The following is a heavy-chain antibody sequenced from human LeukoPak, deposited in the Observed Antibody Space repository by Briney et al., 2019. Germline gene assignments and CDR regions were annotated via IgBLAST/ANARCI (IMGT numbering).Heavy chain of an antibody. V-gene: IGHV4-39*07. J-gene: IGHJ6*02. Sequence: SETLSLTCTVSGGSMSSSSYYWGWIRQPPGKGLEWIGSIYYSGSTYYNPSLMSRVTISVDTSKNQFSLKLSSVTAADTAVYYCARDSGVAAYYYYYGMDVWGQGTTVTVSS. CDR3: ARDSGVAAYYYYYGMDV. CDR2: IYYSGST. D-gene: IGHD2-15*01. CDR1: GGSMSSSSYY.